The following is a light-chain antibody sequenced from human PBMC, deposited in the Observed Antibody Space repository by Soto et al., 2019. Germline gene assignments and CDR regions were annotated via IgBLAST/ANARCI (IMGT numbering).Light chain of an antibody. J-gene: IGLJ1*01. CDR1: SSDFGTYNS. CDR2: DVT. Sequence: QSVLPQPASVSGSPGQSITISCTGTSSDFGTYNSVSWYQQHPGKAPKVMIYDVTNRPSGVFSRFSGSKSGNTASLTISGLQAEDEADYYCSSYTISGNYGFGTGTQLTVL. V-gene: IGLV2-14*01. CDR3: SSYTISGNYG.